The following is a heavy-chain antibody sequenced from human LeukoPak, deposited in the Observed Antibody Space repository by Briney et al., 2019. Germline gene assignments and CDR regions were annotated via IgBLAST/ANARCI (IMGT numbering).Heavy chain of an antibody. CDR2: INQDGSEK. D-gene: IGHD2-2*01. CDR1: GFIFNRYW. CDR3: YADFDLFDH. Sequence: GGSLRLSCAASGFIFNRYWMNWVRQTPGQGLEWVANINQDGSEKYYVDSVMGRFSISRDNAKSSLYLQMDSLRAGDTAIYYCYADFDLFDHWGQGTLVTVSS. J-gene: IGHJ4*02. V-gene: IGHV3-7*01.